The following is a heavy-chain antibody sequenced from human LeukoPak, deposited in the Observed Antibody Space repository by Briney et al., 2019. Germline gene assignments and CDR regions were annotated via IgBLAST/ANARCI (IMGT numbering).Heavy chain of an antibody. CDR2: ISGSGGST. CDR1: GFTFSSYA. D-gene: IGHD4-11*01. Sequence: PGGSLRLSCAASGFTFSSYAMSWVRQAPGKGLEWVSAISGSGGSTYYADSVKGRFTISRDNSKNTLYLQMNSLRAEDTAVYYCAKVFTRVTTRSALDYWGQGTLVTVFS. V-gene: IGHV3-23*01. J-gene: IGHJ4*02. CDR3: AKVFTRVTTRSALDY.